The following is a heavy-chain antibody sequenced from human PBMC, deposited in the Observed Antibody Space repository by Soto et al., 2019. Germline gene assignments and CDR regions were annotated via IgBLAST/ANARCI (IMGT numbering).Heavy chain of an antibody. Sequence: SETLSLTCTVSGGSISSGGYYWSWIRQYPGKGLEWIGYIYYSASTNYNPSLKSRVTISVDTPKNQFSLKLSSVTAADTAVYYCAKNWNWGSLVHWGQGTLVTVSS. V-gene: IGHV4-61*08. D-gene: IGHD7-27*01. CDR2: IYYSAST. CDR3: AKNWNWGSLVH. J-gene: IGHJ4*02. CDR1: GGSISSGGYY.